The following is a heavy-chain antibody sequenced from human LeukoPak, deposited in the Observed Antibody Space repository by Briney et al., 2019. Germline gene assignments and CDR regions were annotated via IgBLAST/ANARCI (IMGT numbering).Heavy chain of an antibody. CDR3: ARDSNKRAFDY. Sequence: PGGSLRLSCAASGFTVSSNYMSWVRQAPGKGLEWVAVISYDGSNKYYADSVKGRFTISRDNSKNTLYLQMNSLRAEDTAVYYCARDSNKRAFDYWGQGTLVTVSS. J-gene: IGHJ4*02. CDR1: GFTVSSNY. V-gene: IGHV3-30-3*01. CDR2: ISYDGSNK.